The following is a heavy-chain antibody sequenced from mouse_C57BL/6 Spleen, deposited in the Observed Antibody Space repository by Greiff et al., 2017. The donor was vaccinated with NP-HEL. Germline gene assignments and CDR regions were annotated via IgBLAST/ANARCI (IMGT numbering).Heavy chain of an antibody. D-gene: IGHD1-1*01. J-gene: IGHJ4*01. Sequence: QVTLKVSGPGILQSSQTLSLTCSFSGFSLSTSGMGVSWIRQPSGKGLEWLAHIYWDDDKRYNPSLKSRLTISKDTSRNQVFLKITSVDTADTATYYCARSPDYYGSRRDAMDYWGQGTSVTVSS. CDR2: IYWDDDK. CDR3: ARSPDYYGSRRDAMDY. CDR1: GFSLSTSGMG. V-gene: IGHV8-12*01.